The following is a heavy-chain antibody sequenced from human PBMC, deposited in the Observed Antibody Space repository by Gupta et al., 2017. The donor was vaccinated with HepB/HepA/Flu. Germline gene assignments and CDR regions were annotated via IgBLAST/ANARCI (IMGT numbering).Heavy chain of an antibody. CDR3: ATQTGYCSGGSCYTWFDP. Sequence: QLQLQESGSGLVKPSQTLSLTCAVSGGPISSGDFSWSWIRQPPGKGLEWIGYIYHSGSTYYTPSLKSRVTISVDRSKNQFSLKLSSVTAADTAVYYCATQTGYCSGGSCYTWFDPWGQGTLVTVSS. CDR1: GGPISSGDFS. D-gene: IGHD2-15*01. J-gene: IGHJ5*02. V-gene: IGHV4-30-2*01. CDR2: IYHSGST.